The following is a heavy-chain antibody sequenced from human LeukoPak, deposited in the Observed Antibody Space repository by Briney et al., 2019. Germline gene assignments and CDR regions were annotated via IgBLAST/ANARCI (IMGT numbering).Heavy chain of an antibody. V-gene: IGHV3-48*01. J-gene: IGHJ3*02. Sequence: GGSLRLSCAASGFTFSTYSMNWVRQAPGKGLEWVSYISSSSSTIYYADSVKGRFTISRDNAKNSLYPQMNSLRGEDTALYYCARGGLIQRHAFDIWGQGTMVTVSS. D-gene: IGHD1-1*01. CDR2: ISSSSSTI. CDR1: GFTFSTYS. CDR3: ARGGLIQRHAFDI.